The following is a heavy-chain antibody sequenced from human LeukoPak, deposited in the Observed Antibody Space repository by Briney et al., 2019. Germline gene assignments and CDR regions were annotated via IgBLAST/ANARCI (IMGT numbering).Heavy chain of an antibody. CDR3: ARRVVREQWLVRSAWFDP. V-gene: IGHV5-51*01. J-gene: IGHJ5*02. Sequence: RGESLKISCKGSGYSFTSYWIGWVRQMPGKGLEWMGIIHPGDSDTRYSPSFQGQVTISADKSISTAYLQWSSLKASDTAMYYCARRVVREQWLVRSAWFDPWGQGTLVTVSS. CDR1: GYSFTSYW. CDR2: IHPGDSDT. D-gene: IGHD6-19*01.